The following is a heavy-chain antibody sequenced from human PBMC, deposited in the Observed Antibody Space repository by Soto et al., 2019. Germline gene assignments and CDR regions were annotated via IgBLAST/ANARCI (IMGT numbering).Heavy chain of an antibody. J-gene: IGHJ4*02. D-gene: IGHD4-17*01. V-gene: IGHV4-30-2*01. Sequence: QLQLPESGSGLVKPSQTLSLTCAVSGGSISSGGYSWSWIRQPPGKGLEWIGYIYHSGSTYYNPSLKSRVTISVDRSKNQFSLKLSSVPAADTALYYCARAMTTVTTLDYWGQGTLVTVSS. CDR3: ARAMTTVTTLDY. CDR2: IYHSGST. CDR1: GGSISSGGYS.